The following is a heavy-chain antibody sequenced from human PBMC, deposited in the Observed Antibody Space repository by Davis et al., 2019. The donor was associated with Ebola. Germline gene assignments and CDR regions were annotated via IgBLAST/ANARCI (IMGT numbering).Heavy chain of an antibody. V-gene: IGHV4-39*07. CDR2: IYYSGST. CDR3: ARDVKV. J-gene: IGHJ4*02. CDR1: GGSISNSDFNY. Sequence: SETLSLTCTVSGGSISNSDFNYWGWIRQPPGKGLEWIGSIYYSGSTYYNPSLKSRVTISVDTSKNQFSLKLSSVTAADTAVYYCARDVKVWGQGTLVTVSS.